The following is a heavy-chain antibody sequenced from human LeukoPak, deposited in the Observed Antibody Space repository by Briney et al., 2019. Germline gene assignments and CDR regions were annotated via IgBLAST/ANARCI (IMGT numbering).Heavy chain of an antibody. D-gene: IGHD1-26*01. CDR1: GGSISSGSYY. J-gene: IGHJ4*02. V-gene: IGHV4-61*02. CDR3: ARDAIVGATHYFDY. Sequence: KTSETLSLTCTVSGGSISSGSYYRSWIRQPAGKGLEWIGRIYTSGSTNYNPSLKSRVTISVDTSKNQFSLKLSSVTAADTAVYYCARDAIVGATHYFDYWGQGTLVTVSS. CDR2: IYTSGST.